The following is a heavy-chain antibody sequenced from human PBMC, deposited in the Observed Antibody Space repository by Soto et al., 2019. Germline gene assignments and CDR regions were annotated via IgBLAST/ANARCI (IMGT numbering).Heavy chain of an antibody. CDR1: GDSVSSNSAA. J-gene: IGHJ6*02. CDR2: TYYRSKWYN. V-gene: IGHV6-1*01. CDR3: ARDDREAGTTVTTFGNYYYGMDV. Sequence: QSPTLSLTCAISGDSVSSNSAAWDWIRQSPSRGLEWLGRTYYRSKWYNDYAVSVKSRITINPDTSKNQFSLQLNSVTPEDTAVYYCARDDREAGTTVTTFGNYYYGMDVWGQGTTVTVSS. D-gene: IGHD4-17*01.